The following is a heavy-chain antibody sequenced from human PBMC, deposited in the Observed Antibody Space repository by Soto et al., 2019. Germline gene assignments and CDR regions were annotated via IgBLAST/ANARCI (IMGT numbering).Heavy chain of an antibody. D-gene: IGHD5-18*01. CDR2: IYYSGMT. V-gene: IGHV4-31*03. CDR3: ARDSSGPGYSYGKFDY. CDR1: GVSVSTGGYL. J-gene: IGHJ4*02. Sequence: PSETLSLTCTVSGVSVSTGGYLWTWIRQHPGKGLEWIGNIYYSGMTYYNPSLRGRVSISLDPSESQFSLKLNSVTAADTAVYYCARDSSGPGYSYGKFDYWGQGALVTVSS.